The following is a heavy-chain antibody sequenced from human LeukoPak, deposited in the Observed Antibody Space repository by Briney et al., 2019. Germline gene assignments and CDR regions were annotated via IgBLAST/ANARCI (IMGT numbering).Heavy chain of an antibody. CDR1: GFTFSNNW. V-gene: IGHV3-74*01. CDR3: AMIKEG. CDR2: INSDGRTT. Sequence: PGGSLRLSCAASGFTFSNNWMHWVRQAPGKGLVWVSRINSDGRTTTYADSVKGRLTISRDNAKNTLYLQMNSLRAEDTAVYYCAMIKEGWGQGTLVTVS. D-gene: IGHD3-22*01. J-gene: IGHJ4*02.